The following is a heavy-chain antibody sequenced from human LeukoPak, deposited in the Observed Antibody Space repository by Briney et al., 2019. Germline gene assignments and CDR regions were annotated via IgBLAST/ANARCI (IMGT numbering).Heavy chain of an antibody. D-gene: IGHD2-2*01. CDR2: IKYDASST. Sequence: PGGSLRLSCADSGFTFSSHWMHWVRQAPGKGLVWVSRIKYDASSTSYADSVKGRFTISRDNAKNSLYLQMNSLRAEDTAVYYCARGDEDIVVVPAAIHWFDPWGQGTLVTVSS. J-gene: IGHJ5*02. CDR3: ARGDEDIVVVPAAIHWFDP. CDR1: GFTFSSHW. V-gene: IGHV3-74*01.